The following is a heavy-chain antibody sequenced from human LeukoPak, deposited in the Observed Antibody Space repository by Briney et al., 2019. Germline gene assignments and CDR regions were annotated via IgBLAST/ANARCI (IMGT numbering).Heavy chain of an antibody. D-gene: IGHD6-13*01. CDR1: GGTFSSYA. Sequence: ASVKVSYKASGGTFSSYAISWARQAPGQGLEWMGGIIPIFGTANYAQKFQGRVTITTDESTSTAYMELSSLRSEDTAVYYCASSEGIAAAGTHYYYMDVWGKGTTVTVSS. J-gene: IGHJ6*03. V-gene: IGHV1-69*05. CDR2: IIPIFGTA. CDR3: ASSEGIAAAGTHYYYMDV.